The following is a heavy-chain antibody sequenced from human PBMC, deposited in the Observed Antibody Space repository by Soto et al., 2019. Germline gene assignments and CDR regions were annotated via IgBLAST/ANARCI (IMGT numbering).Heavy chain of an antibody. V-gene: IGHV1-69*01. CDR3: ASEALAAGSY. J-gene: IGHJ4*02. Sequence: QVQLVESGGGVVQPGRSLRLSCAASGFTFSSYAISWVRQAPGQGLEWMGGIIPIFGTANYAQKFQGRVTITADESTSTAYMELSSLRSEDTAVYYCASEALAAGSYWGQGTLVTVSS. CDR1: GFTFSSYA. CDR2: IIPIFGTA. D-gene: IGHD6-13*01.